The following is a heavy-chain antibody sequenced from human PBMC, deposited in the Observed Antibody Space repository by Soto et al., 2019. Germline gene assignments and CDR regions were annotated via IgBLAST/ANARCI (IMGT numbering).Heavy chain of an antibody. J-gene: IGHJ4*02. CDR2: INHSGST. D-gene: IGHD2-15*01. CDR1: GGSFSGYY. V-gene: IGHV4-34*01. CDR3: ARARQGYCSGGIFFYLRPRSLGSIHY. Sequence: SSETLSVTCAVYGGSFSGYYWSWSRQPPGKGLEWIGEINHSGSTNYNPSLKSRVTISVDTSKNQFSLKLSSVTAADTAVYYCARARQGYCSGGIFFYLRPRSLGSIHYRGQGTLGTVFS.